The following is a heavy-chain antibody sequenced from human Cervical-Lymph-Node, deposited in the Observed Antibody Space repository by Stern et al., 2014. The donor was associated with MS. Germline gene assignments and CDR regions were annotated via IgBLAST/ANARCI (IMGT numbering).Heavy chain of an antibody. Sequence: VQLVESGGGVVQPGRSLRLSCAASGFTFSSYGMHWVRQAPGKGLEWVAVIWYDGSNKYYADSVKGRFTISRDNSKNTLYLQMNSLRAEDTAVYYCARDSPKRDYYGMDVWGQGTTVTVSS. CDR2: IWYDGSNK. V-gene: IGHV3-33*01. CDR3: ARDSPKRDYYGMDV. CDR1: GFTFSSYG. J-gene: IGHJ6*02.